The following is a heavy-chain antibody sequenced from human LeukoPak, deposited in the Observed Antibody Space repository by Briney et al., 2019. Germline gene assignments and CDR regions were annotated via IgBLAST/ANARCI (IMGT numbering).Heavy chain of an antibody. CDR3: AKVSSSWALTNYFDY. CDR1: GFTFSSYT. D-gene: IGHD6-13*01. CDR2: ISGSGGST. V-gene: IGHV3-23*01. Sequence: GGSLRLSCAASGFTFSSYTMSWVRQAPGKGLEWVSAISGSGGSTYYADSVKGRFTISRDNSKNTLYLQMNSLRAEDTAVYYCAKVSSSWALTNYFDYWGQGTLVTVSS. J-gene: IGHJ4*02.